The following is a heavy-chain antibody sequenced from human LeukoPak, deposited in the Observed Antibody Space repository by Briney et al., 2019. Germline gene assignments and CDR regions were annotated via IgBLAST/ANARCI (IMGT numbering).Heavy chain of an antibody. V-gene: IGHV1-46*01. CDR3: ARGYCSSTNCLPGGY. D-gene: IGHD2-2*01. J-gene: IGHJ4*02. CDR1: GYTFTNFY. CDR2: INPSGGST. Sequence: ASVKVSCKASGYTFTNFYIHWVRQAPGQGLEWMGMINPSGGSTSYAQTFQGRVTTTRDTSTSTVHMELSSLISEDTALYYCARGYCSSTNCLPGGYWGQGTLVTVSS.